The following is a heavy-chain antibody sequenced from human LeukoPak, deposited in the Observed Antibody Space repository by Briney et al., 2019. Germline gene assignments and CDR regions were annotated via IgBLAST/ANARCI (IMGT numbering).Heavy chain of an antibody. CDR1: GYSFTSYW. CDR2: IYPGDSDP. J-gene: IGHJ4*02. CDR3: ARGVLTIFGVVEGFDY. Sequence: GESLKISCKGSGYSFTSYWIGWVRQMPGKGLEWMGIIYPGDSDPRYSPSFQGQVTISADKSISTAYLQWSSRKASDTAMYYWARGVLTIFGVVEGFDYWGQGTLVTVSS. D-gene: IGHD3-3*01. V-gene: IGHV5-51*01.